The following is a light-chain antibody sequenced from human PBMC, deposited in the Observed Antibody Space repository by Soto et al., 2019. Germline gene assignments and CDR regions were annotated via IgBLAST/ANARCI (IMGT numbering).Light chain of an antibody. CDR3: QSYDSSLSVV. V-gene: IGLV1-40*01. Sequence: QSVRAQPPSVSGAPGQRVTMSCTGSSSNIGAGYDVHWYQQLPGTAPKLLIYVNINRPSGVPDRFSGSKSGSSASLDITGLQAEDEADYYCQSYDSSLSVVFGGGTKLTVL. CDR1: SSNIGAGYD. CDR2: VNI. J-gene: IGLJ2*01.